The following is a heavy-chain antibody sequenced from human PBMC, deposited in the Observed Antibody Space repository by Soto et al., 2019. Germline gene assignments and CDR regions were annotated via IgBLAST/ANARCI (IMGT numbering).Heavy chain of an antibody. V-gene: IGHV3-11*01. D-gene: IGHD1-26*01. CDR2: ISSDGITK. CDR1: GFTFSDHY. J-gene: IGHJ4*02. CDR3: VRGRYDY. Sequence: PGGSLRLSCAASGFTFSDHYMSWIRQAPGKGLEWVSYISSDGITKYYADSVKGRFTISRDNGKNSLYLRMNSLRAEDTAVYYCVRGRYDYWGQGTLVTVSS.